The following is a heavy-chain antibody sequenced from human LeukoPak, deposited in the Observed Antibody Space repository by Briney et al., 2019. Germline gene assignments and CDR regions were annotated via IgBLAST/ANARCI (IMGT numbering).Heavy chain of an antibody. V-gene: IGHV1-18*01. CDR3: VRIGVLEWFTPSYYFDY. CDR1: GYTFTSYG. D-gene: IGHD3-3*01. CDR2: ISAYNGNT. Sequence: GASVKVSCKASGYTFTSYGISWVRQAPGQGLEWMGWISAYNGNTNYAQKLQGRVTMTTDTSTSTAYMELRSLRSDDTAVYYCVRIGVLEWFTPSYYFDYWGQGTLVTVSS. J-gene: IGHJ4*02.